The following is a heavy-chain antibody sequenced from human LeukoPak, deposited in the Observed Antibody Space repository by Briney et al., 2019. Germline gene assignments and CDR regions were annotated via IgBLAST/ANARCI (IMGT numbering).Heavy chain of an antibody. V-gene: IGHV1-8*02. CDR2: MNPNSGNT. CDR1: GGTFSSYA. CDR3: ARGDYHYGGTDY. Sequence: ASVKVSCKASGGTFSSYAINWVRQATGQGLEWMGYMNPNSGNTGYAQKFQGRVSMTWDTSMGTAYMELSSLRSEDTAVYYCARGDYHYGGTDYWGQGTLVTVSS. D-gene: IGHD4-23*01. J-gene: IGHJ4*02.